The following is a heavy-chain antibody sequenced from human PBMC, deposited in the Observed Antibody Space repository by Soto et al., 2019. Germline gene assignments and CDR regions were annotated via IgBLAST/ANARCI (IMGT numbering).Heavy chain of an antibody. V-gene: IGHV3-30-3*01. D-gene: IGHD3-10*01. CDR3: ARGFGAAYFDY. CDR1: GFTFSSYA. Sequence: QVQLVESGGGVVQPGVSLRLSCAASGFTFSSYAMHWVRQAPGKGLEWVAVISYDGSNKYYADSVKGRFTISRDNSKNTLYMQMNSLRAEDTAVYYCARGFGAAYFDYWGQGTLVTVSS. J-gene: IGHJ4*02. CDR2: ISYDGSNK.